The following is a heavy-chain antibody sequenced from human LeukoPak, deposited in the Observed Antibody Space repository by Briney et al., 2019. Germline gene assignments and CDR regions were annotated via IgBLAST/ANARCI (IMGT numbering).Heavy chain of an antibody. CDR2: ISYDGSNK. Sequence: PGRSLRLSCAASGFTFSSYGMHWVRQAPGKGLEWVAVISYDGSNKYYADSVKGRFTISRDNSKNTLYLQMNSLRAEDTAVYYCAKTGIVGASQGAFDIWGQGTMVTVSS. V-gene: IGHV3-30*18. J-gene: IGHJ3*02. CDR1: GFTFSSYG. D-gene: IGHD1-26*01. CDR3: AKTGIVGASQGAFDI.